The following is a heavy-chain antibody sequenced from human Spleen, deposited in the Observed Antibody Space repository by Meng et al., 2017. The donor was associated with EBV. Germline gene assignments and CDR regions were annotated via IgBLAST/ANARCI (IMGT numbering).Heavy chain of an antibody. CDR3: ARLYPMSFAFDY. V-gene: IGHV4-39*02. CDR2: FSFGGRT. CDR1: GDSISSAHYY. Sequence: LPLQRSGPGLVKPSETLSLPCTVSGDSISSAHYYWGWIRQPPGKGLQWIGSFSFGGRTFYNASLNSRVSISVDTSKNHFSLDLISVTAADTAVYYCARLYPMSFAFDYWGQGTLVTVSS. D-gene: IGHD2-2*02. J-gene: IGHJ4*02.